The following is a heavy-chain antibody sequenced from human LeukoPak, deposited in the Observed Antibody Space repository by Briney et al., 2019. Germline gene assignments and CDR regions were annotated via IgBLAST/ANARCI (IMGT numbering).Heavy chain of an antibody. Sequence: GGSLRLSCAASGFTFSSYAMHWVRQAPGKGLEWVAVISYDGSNKYCADSVKGRFTISRDNSKNTLYLQMNSLRAEDTAVYYCARATEMGGQGTLVTVSS. J-gene: IGHJ1*01. D-gene: IGHD5-24*01. CDR1: GFTFSSYA. CDR3: ARATEM. CDR2: ISYDGSNK. V-gene: IGHV3-30*01.